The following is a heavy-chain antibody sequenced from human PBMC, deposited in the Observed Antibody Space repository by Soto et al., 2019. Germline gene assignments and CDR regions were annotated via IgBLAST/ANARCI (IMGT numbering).Heavy chain of an antibody. CDR2: IQPDGVTK. V-gene: IGHV3-30*01. J-gene: IGHJ4*02. CDR1: GFSLTVYS. CDR3: ARGLQGFDY. Sequence: QVQLVESGGGVVQPGRSLRLSCRISGFSLTVYSMNWVRQAPANGLEWVAVIQPDGVTKNYADSVQGRFVISGDNSKNTLYLEMDSLTPEDTAVYYCARGLQGFDYWGQGTLVTVSS.